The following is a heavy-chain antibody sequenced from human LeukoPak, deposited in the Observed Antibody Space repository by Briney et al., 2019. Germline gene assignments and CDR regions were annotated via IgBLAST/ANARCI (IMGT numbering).Heavy chain of an antibody. CDR2: IKQDGSEK. CDR1: GFTFSSYW. CDR3: ARDPPYYYDSSGF. J-gene: IGHJ4*02. D-gene: IGHD3-22*01. V-gene: IGHV3-7*01. Sequence: GGSLRLSCAATGFTFSSYWMSWVRQAPGKGLEWVANIKQDGSEKYYVDSVKGRFTISRDNAKNSLYLQMNSLRAEDTAVYYCARDPPYYYDSSGFWGQGTLVTVSS.